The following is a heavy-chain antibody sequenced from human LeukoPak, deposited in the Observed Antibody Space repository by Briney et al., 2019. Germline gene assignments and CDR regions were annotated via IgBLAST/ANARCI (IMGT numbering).Heavy chain of an antibody. CDR3: ARVLGYDSSGYYRGYFDY. Sequence: GGSLRLSCAASGFTVRNNYMSWVRQAPGKGLEWVSVIYSAGTTYYADSVKGRFTISRQNPENTLFLQMNSLRPEDTAVYYCARVLGYDSSGYYRGYFDYWGQGTLVTVSS. CDR1: GFTVRNNY. D-gene: IGHD3-22*01. V-gene: IGHV3-53*04. CDR2: IYSAGTT. J-gene: IGHJ4*02.